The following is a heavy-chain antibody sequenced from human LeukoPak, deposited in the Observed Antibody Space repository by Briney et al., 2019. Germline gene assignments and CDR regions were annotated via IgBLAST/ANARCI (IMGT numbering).Heavy chain of an antibody. J-gene: IGHJ3*02. CDR1: GYSFTSYW. CDR3: ARRGYCSGGSCYSAAFDI. CDR2: IYPGDSDT. Sequence: GESLKISCKGSGYSFTSYWIGWVRQMPGKGLEWMGIIYPGDSDTRYSPSFQGQVTISADKSISTAYLQWSSLRASDTTMYYCARRGYCSGGSCYSAAFDIWGQGTMVTVSS. V-gene: IGHV5-51*01. D-gene: IGHD2-15*01.